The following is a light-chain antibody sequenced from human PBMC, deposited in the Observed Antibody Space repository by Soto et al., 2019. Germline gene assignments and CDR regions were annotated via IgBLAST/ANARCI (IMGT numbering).Light chain of an antibody. CDR1: QALSNY. J-gene: IGKJ1*01. V-gene: IGKV1-9*01. CDR2: SAS. Sequence: DIQLTQSPSVLSASVGDTVTITCRASQALSNYLAWYQQKPGKAPDLLIYSASTLKSGVPSRFSGSGSGTEFTLTISCLQPDDFATYYCQHYKMYSPWTFGQGTKWIS. CDR3: QHYKMYSPWT.